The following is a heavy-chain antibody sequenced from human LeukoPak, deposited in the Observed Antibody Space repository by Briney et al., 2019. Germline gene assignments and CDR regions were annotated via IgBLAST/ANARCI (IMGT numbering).Heavy chain of an antibody. Sequence: SETLSLTCTVSGGSISRYYWSWIRQPPGKGLEWIGYIYYSASTNYNPSLKSRVTISLDTSKNQFSLKLSSVTAADTAVYYCARVYYDSSGYYFAFDIWGQGTMVTVSS. D-gene: IGHD3-22*01. CDR3: ARVYYDSSGYYFAFDI. CDR1: GGSISRYY. J-gene: IGHJ3*02. CDR2: IYYSAST. V-gene: IGHV4-59*01.